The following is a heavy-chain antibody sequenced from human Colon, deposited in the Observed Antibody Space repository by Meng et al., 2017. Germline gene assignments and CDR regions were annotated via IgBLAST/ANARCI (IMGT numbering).Heavy chain of an antibody. CDR3: ARRYYNVDSVFDPLDS. Sequence: GASLMISCAASGFISSTYSMIWVRHAPGKRLEWVSAIDRSSTYIYYTDSVKGRFTISRDNAKNSLYLQMNSLRAEDTVVYYCARRYYNVDSVFDPLDSWGQGTLVTVSS. D-gene: IGHD3-10*02. CDR1: GFISSTYS. CDR2: IDRSSTYI. J-gene: IGHJ4*02. V-gene: IGHV3-21*01.